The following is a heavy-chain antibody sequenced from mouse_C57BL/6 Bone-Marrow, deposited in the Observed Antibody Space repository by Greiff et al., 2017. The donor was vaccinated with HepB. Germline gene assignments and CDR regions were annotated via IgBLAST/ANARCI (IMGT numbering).Heavy chain of an antibody. V-gene: IGHV10-1*01. J-gene: IGHJ4*01. Sequence: EVQLVECGGGLVQPKGSLKLSCAASGFSFNTYAMNWVRQAPGKGLEWVARIRSKSNNYATYYDDSVKDRFTISRDDSESILYLQMNNLKTEDTAMDYCVRPGDYYAMDYWGQGTSVTVSS. CDR3: VRPGDYYAMDY. CDR1: GFSFNTYA. CDR2: IRSKSNNYAT.